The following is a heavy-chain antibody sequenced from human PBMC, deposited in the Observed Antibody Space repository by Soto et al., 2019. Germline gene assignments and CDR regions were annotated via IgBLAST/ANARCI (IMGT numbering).Heavy chain of an antibody. J-gene: IGHJ6*02. CDR2: IWYDGSNK. CDR3: AREGYGCYGMDV. V-gene: IGHV3-33*01. D-gene: IGHD5-18*01. CDR1: GFTFSSYG. Sequence: QVQLVESGGGVVQPGRSLRLSCAASGFTFSSYGMHWVRQAPGKGLEWVAVIWYDGSNKYYADSVKGRFTISRDNSKNTLYLQMNSLTAEHTAVYYCAREGYGCYGMDVWGQGTTVTVSS.